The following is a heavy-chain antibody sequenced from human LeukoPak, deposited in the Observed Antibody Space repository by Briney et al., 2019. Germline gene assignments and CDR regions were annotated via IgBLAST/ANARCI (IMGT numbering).Heavy chain of an antibody. J-gene: IGHJ4*02. D-gene: IGHD3-10*01. V-gene: IGHV3-74*01. CDR1: GLTFSSYW. CDR2: INSDGSST. Sequence: AGSLRLSCAASGLTFSSYWMHWVRQAPGKGLVWVSRINSDGSSTSYADSVKGRFTISRDNAKNTLYLQMNSLRAEDTAVYYCARSFRSSGSENFDYWGQGTLVTVSS. CDR3: ARSFRSSGSENFDY.